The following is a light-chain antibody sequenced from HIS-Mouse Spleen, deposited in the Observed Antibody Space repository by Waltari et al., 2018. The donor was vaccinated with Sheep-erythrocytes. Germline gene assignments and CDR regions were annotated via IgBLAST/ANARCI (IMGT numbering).Light chain of an antibody. CDR3: CSYAGSYNHV. CDR2: YVS. V-gene: IGLV2-11*01. CDR1: SSDVGGYNY. J-gene: IGLJ1*01. Sequence: QSALTQLRSVSGSPGQSVTISCTGTSSDVGGYNYVSWYQQHPGKAPNIMIYYVSKRPSGVPDRFSGSKSGHTASLTISGLQAEDEADYYCCSYAGSYNHVFATGTKVTVL.